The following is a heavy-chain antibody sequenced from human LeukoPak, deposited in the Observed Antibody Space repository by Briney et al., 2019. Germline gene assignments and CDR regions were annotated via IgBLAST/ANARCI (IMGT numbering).Heavy chain of an antibody. CDR3: ARASSGEYYYFDF. CDR2: IYTSGST. CDR1: GGSISGLS. J-gene: IGHJ4*02. Sequence: SETLSLTCTVSGGSISGLSWNWIRQPAGKGLEWIGRIYTSGSTKYNPSLKSRDAMSVDTSRNQFSLKLRSVTAADTAVYYCARASSGEYYYFDFWGQGALVTVSS. V-gene: IGHV4-4*07. D-gene: IGHD6-19*01.